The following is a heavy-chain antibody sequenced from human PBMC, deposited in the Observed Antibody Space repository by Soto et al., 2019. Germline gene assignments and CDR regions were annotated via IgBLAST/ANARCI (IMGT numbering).Heavy chain of an antibody. D-gene: IGHD3-10*01. J-gene: IGHJ3*01. CDR1: GYSFTNYG. V-gene: IGHV1-3*01. CDR3: GLDLRGGAVDAFEL. Sequence: QVQLVQSGAEVKKPGASVKVSCKASGYSFTNYGIHWVRQAPGQRLEWMGWINGGNGNTTYSQKFQGRVTITRVKSARTAYLEPRRPRSEVTSVYYCGLDLRGGAVDAFELWCPGKMVSVPS. CDR2: INGGNGNT.